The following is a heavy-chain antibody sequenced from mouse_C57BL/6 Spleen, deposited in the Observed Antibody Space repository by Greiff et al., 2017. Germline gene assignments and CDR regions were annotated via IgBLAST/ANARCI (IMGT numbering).Heavy chain of an antibody. D-gene: IGHD1-1*01. CDR1: GYTFTSYW. V-gene: IGHV1-50*01. CDR2: IDPSDSYT. CDR3: ARWGGSSFFDV. J-gene: IGHJ1*03. Sequence: QVQLQQPGAELVKPGASVKLSCKASGYTFTSYWMQWVKQRPGQGLEWIGEIDPSDSYTNYNQKFKGKATLTVDTSSSTAYMQLSSLTSEDSAVYYCARWGGSSFFDVWGTGTTVTVSS.